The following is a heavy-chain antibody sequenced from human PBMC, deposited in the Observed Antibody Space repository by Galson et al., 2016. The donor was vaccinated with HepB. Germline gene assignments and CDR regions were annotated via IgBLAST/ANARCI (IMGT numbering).Heavy chain of an antibody. CDR3: ATEYSSSSSGGGYYYGMDV. J-gene: IGHJ6*02. D-gene: IGHD6-6*01. CDR1: GGTFSNYV. CDR2: IIPIFRTA. V-gene: IGHV1-69*13. Sequence: SVKVSCKASGGTFSNYVISWVRQAPGQGLEWMGGIIPIFRTANYAQKFQGRVTITADESTSTAYMELSSLRFEDTAVYYCATEYSSSSSGGGYYYGMDVWGQGTTVTVSS.